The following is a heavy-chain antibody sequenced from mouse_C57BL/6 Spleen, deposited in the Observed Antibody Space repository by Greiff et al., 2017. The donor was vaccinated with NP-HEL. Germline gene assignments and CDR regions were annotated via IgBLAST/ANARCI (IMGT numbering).Heavy chain of an antibody. CDR1: GFNIKDDY. J-gene: IGHJ4*01. CDR3: TTGADYAMDY. V-gene: IGHV14-4*01. Sequence: EVQLQQSGAELVRPGASVKLSCTASGFNIKDDYMHWVKQRPEQGLEWIGWIDPENGDTEYASKFQGKATITADTSSNTAHLQLSSLTSEDTAVYYCTTGADYAMDYWGQGTSVTVSS. CDR2: IDPENGDT.